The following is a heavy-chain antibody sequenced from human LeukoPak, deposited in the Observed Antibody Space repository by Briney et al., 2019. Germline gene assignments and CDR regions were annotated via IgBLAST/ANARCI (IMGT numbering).Heavy chain of an antibody. CDR2: IDPSDSYT. CDR1: GYSFTSYW. V-gene: IGHV5-10-1*01. CDR3: VLWFGESFPFDP. Sequence: GESLKISCKGSGYSFTSYWISWVRQMPAKGLEWMGRIDPSDSYTNYSPSFQGHVTISADKSISTAYLQWSSLKASDTAMYYCVLWFGESFPFDPWGQGTLVTVSS. J-gene: IGHJ5*02. D-gene: IGHD3-10*01.